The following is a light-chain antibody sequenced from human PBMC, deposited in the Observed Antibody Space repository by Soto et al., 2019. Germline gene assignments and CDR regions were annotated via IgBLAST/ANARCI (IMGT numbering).Light chain of an antibody. Sequence: ENVLKQSPDTLSLSPGERATLSCRASQSVSTPYLAWYQQRPGQAPRLLIYSTSTRASGIPDRFRGSGSGTDFTLTISRLEPEDFAVYYCQQYGSSLWTFGQGTKVEIK. CDR1: QSVSTPY. CDR3: QQYGSSLWT. J-gene: IGKJ1*01. CDR2: STS. V-gene: IGKV3-20*01.